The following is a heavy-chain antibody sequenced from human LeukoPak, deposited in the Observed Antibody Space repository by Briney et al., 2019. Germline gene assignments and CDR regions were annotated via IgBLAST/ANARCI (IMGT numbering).Heavy chain of an antibody. D-gene: IGHD6-19*01. CDR3: ARVDRQWGYFDY. V-gene: IGHV3-21*01. J-gene: IGHJ4*02. CDR2: ISSSSSYI. CDR1: GFTFSSYS. Sequence: GGSLRLSCAASGFTFSSYSMNWVRQAPGKGLDWVSSISSSSSYIYYADSVKGRFTISRDNAKNSLYLQMNSLRAEDTAVYYCARVDRQWGYFDYWGQGTLVTVSS.